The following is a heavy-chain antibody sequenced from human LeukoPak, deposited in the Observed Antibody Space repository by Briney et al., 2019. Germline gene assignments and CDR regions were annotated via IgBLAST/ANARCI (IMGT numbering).Heavy chain of an antibody. CDR3: ARGRGYDPVVFYFDS. Sequence: GSLRLSCAASGFTFSSYSMNWVRQPPGKGLEWIGSIFYSGSTYYNPSLKSRVTISEDSSKNQFSLKVTSTTAADTAAYYCARGRGYDPVVFYFDSWGQGTLVTVSS. CDR1: GFTFSSYS. J-gene: IGHJ4*02. V-gene: IGHV4-39*07. D-gene: IGHD1-1*01. CDR2: IFYSGST.